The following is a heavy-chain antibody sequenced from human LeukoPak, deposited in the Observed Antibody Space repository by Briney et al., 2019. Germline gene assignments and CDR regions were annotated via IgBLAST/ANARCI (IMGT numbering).Heavy chain of an antibody. CDR3: ARDTIAVAGRFDY. Sequence: PSETLSLTCTVSGGSISSGSYYWSWIRQPAGKGLEWIGRIYTSGSTNYNPSLKSRVTISVDTSKNQFSLKLSFVTAADTAVYYCARDTIAVAGRFDYWGQGTLVTVSS. J-gene: IGHJ4*02. D-gene: IGHD6-19*01. CDR1: GGSISSGSYY. V-gene: IGHV4-61*02. CDR2: IYTSGST.